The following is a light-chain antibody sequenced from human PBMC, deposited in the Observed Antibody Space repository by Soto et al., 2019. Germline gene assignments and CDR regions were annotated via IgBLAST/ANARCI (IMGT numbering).Light chain of an antibody. CDR1: SSDVGGYNY. Sequence: QSALTQPASVSGSPGQSITISCTGTSSDVGGYNYVSWYQQHPGKAPKLIIYDVSNRPSGVSNRFSGSKSGNTASLTISGLQAEDEADYYFSSYTSSSTLVVFGGGTKLTVL. J-gene: IGLJ2*01. CDR3: SSYTSSSTLVV. CDR2: DVS. V-gene: IGLV2-14*01.